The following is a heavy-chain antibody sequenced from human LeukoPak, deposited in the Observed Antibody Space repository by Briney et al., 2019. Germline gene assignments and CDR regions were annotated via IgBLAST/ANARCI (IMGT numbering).Heavy chain of an antibody. CDR1: GFTFSSYW. CDR2: IKQDGSEK. D-gene: IGHD3-22*01. Sequence: GGSLRLSCAASGFTFSSYWMSWVRQAPGKGLEWVANIKQDGSEKYYVDSVKGRFTISRDNSKNTLYLQMNSLRAEDTAVYYCARGVDYYENSGTIDYWGQGTLVTVSS. CDR3: ARGVDYYENSGTIDY. V-gene: IGHV3-7*01. J-gene: IGHJ4*02.